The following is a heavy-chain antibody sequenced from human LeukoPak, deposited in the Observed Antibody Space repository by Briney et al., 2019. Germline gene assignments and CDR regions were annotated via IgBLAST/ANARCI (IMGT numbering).Heavy chain of an antibody. CDR1: GGSISSYY. J-gene: IGHJ4*02. V-gene: IGHV4-4*07. CDR2: IYTSGST. D-gene: IGHD6-13*01. CDR3: ARGLHSSWWDYYFDY. Sequence: SSETLSLTCTVSGGSISSYYWSWIRQPAGKGLEWIGRIYTSGSTNYNPSLKSRVTMSVDTSKNQFSLKLSSVTAADTAVYYCARGLHSSWWDYYFDYWGQGTLVTVSS.